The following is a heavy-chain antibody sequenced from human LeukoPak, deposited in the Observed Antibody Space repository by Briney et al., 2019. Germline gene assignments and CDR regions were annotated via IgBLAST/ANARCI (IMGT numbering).Heavy chain of an antibody. CDR3: AKDQNLIAVAANFDY. J-gene: IGHJ4*02. CDR1: GFTFSSYT. D-gene: IGHD6-19*01. V-gene: IGHV3-23*01. Sequence: PGGSLRLSCAASGFTFSSYTMSWVRQAPGKGLEWVSAISGSGGSTYYADSVKGRFTISRDNSKNTLYLQMNSLRAEDTAVYYCAKDQNLIAVAANFDYWGQGTLVTVSS. CDR2: ISGSGGST.